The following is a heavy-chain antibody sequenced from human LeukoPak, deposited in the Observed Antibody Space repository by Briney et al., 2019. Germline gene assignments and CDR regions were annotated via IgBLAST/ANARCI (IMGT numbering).Heavy chain of an antibody. CDR3: ARERCGSATCYWFDP. CDR2: ISGSGERT. D-gene: IGHD2-2*01. J-gene: IGHJ5*02. V-gene: IGHV3-23*01. CDR1: GFMFSAYA. Sequence: QPGGSLRLSCVTSGFMFSAYAMSWVRQAPGKGLEWVSIISGSGERTYYTDSVKGRFTVSRDNAKNSLYLQMDSLRAEDTAVYYCARERCGSATCYWFDPLGQGTLVTVSS.